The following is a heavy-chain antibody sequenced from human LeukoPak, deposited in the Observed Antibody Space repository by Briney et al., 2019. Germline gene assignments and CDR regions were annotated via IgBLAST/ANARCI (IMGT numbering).Heavy chain of an antibody. CDR2: ISWDGDSI. CDR3: VKVEGGNLHDAFEI. J-gene: IGHJ3*02. V-gene: IGHV3-43*01. CDR1: GFTFDDFA. Sequence: GGSLRLSCAASGFTFDDFAMHWVRQAPGKGLEWVSLISWDGDSIYYANSVKGRFTISRDNSKDSLYLQMNSLGREDTALYYCVKVEGGNLHDAFEIWGQGTMVTVSS. D-gene: IGHD4-23*01.